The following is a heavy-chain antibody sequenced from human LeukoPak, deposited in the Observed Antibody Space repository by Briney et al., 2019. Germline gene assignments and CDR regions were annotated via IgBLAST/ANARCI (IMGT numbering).Heavy chain of an antibody. CDR1: GFTFSSYA. CDR2: ISGSGGST. D-gene: IGHD3-3*02. CDR3: AKIRDPTYYYYYMDV. J-gene: IGHJ6*03. V-gene: IGHV3-23*01. Sequence: PGGSLRLSCAASGFTFSSYAMSWVRQAPGKGLEWVSAISGSGGSTYYADSVKGRFTFSRDNSKNMLYLQMNSLRAEDTALYYCAKIRDPTYYYYYMDVWGKGTTVTVSS.